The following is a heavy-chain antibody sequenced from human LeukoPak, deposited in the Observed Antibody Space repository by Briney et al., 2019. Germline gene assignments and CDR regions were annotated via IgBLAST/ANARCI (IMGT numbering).Heavy chain of an antibody. J-gene: IGHJ4*02. D-gene: IGHD3-3*01. CDR3: AAGRFWSGYYDY. CDR2: IYSGGST. V-gene: IGHV3-53*01. CDR1: GFTFSSYA. Sequence: PGGSLRLSCAASGFTFSSYAMSWVRQAPGKGLKWVSVIYSGGSTYYAGSVKGRFTISRDNSKNTLYLQMNSLRAEDTAVYYCAAGRFWSGYYDYWGQGTLVTVSS.